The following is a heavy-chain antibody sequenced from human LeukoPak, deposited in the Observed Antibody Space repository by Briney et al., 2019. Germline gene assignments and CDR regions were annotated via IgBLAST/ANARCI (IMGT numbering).Heavy chain of an antibody. CDR3: ARDATVVTSTVSWFDP. D-gene: IGHD4-23*01. Sequence: SETLSLTCSVSGGSMTNYYWSWIRQPAGKGLEWIGRIYTSGSTNYNPSLKSRVTMSVDTSKNQFSLKLSSVTAADTAVYYCARDATVVTSTVSWFDPWGQGTLVTVSS. V-gene: IGHV4-4*07. CDR2: IYTSGST. J-gene: IGHJ5*02. CDR1: GGSMTNYY.